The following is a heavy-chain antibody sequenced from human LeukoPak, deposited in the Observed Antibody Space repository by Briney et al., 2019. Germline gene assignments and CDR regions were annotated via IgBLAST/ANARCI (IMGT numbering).Heavy chain of an antibody. V-gene: IGHV4-31*03. D-gene: IGHD3-22*01. CDR3: AREALPLYYYDSSGPRGEGAFDI. CDR1: GGSISSGGYY. J-gene: IGHJ3*02. Sequence: SETLSLTCTVSGGSISSGGYYWRWIRQHPGKGLEWIEYIYYSGSTYYNPSLKSRVTISVDTSKNQFSLKLSSVTAADTAVYYCAREALPLYYYDSSGPRGEGAFDIWGQGTMVTVSS. CDR2: IYYSGST.